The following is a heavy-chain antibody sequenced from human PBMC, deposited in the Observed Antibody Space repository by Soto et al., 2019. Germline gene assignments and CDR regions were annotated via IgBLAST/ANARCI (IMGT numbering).Heavy chain of an antibody. V-gene: IGHV2-70*01. CDR3: ARRKLGFSGCHGMDY. CDR1: GFSLSTSGMC. CDR2: IDWDDDK. D-gene: IGHD6-19*01. Sequence: SGPTLVNPTQTLTLTCTFSGFSLSTSGMCVSWIRQPPGKALEWLALIDWDDDKYYSTSLKTRLTISKDTSKNQVVLTMTNMDPVDTATYYCARRKLGFSGCHGMDYWGQGTLVTVSS. J-gene: IGHJ4*02.